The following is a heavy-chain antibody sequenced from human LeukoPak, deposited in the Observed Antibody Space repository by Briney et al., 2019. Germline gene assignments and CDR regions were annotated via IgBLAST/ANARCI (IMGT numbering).Heavy chain of an antibody. CDR2: INPGTGGT. J-gene: IGHJ4*02. D-gene: IGHD2/OR15-2a*01. CDR3: ARGFPTSDY. CDR1: GYTFTDYT. Sequence: ASVKVSCKASGYTFTDYTVQWLRQAPGQILEWMGYINPGTGGTRYAQNFQGRVTMTTDTSTTTAYMELSSLRSEDTAVYYCARGFPTSDYWGQGTLVTVSS. V-gene: IGHV1-2*02.